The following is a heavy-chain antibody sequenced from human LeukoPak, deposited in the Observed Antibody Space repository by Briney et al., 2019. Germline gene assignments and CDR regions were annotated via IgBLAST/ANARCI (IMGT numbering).Heavy chain of an antibody. CDR3: ARVIAGRYYYYGMDV. J-gene: IGHJ6*02. CDR1: GFTFSSLA. V-gene: IGHV3-23*01. CDR2: LSDSGGRT. Sequence: GGSLRLSCAASGFTFSSLAMSWVRQAPGKGLEWVSGLSDSGGRTYYADSVKGRFTISRDNSKNTLFLQMNSLRAEDTAVYCCARVIAGRYYYYGMDVWGQGTTVTVSS. D-gene: IGHD6-6*01.